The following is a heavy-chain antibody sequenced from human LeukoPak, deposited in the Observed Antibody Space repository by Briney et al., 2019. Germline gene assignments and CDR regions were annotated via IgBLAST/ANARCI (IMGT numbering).Heavy chain of an antibody. J-gene: IGHJ4*02. CDR1: GFTFTSSS. Sequence: SGGSLRLSCAASGFTFTSSSMNWVRQAPGKGLEWVSYISGSSRAIYYTDSVKGRFTVSRDNAKNSLYLQMNSLRDEDTAVYYCARGQRWQVPHYFDYWGQGALVTVSS. CDR3: ARGQRWQVPHYFDY. D-gene: IGHD6-19*01. V-gene: IGHV3-48*02. CDR2: ISGSSRAI.